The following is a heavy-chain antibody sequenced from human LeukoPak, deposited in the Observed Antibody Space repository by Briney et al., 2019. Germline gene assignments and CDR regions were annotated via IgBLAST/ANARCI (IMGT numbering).Heavy chain of an antibody. J-gene: IGHJ3*02. D-gene: IGHD6-19*01. CDR2: IYYSGST. CDR3: ARGYSSGWYGVDAFDI. V-gene: IGHV4-59*08. Sequence: SETLSLTCTVSGGSISSYYWSWIRQPPGKGLEWIGYIYYSGSTNYNPSLKSRVTISLGTSKTQFSLKLSSVTAADTAVYYCARGYSSGWYGVDAFDIWGQGTMVTVSS. CDR1: GGSISSYY.